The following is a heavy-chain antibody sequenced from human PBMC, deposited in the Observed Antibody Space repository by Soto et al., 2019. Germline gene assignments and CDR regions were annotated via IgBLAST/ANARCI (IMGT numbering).Heavy chain of an antibody. Sequence: EVQLVESGGGLVQPGGSLRLSCAASGFTFSSYWMSWVRQAPGKGLEWVANIKQDGSEKYYVDSVKGRFTISRDNAKNSLYLQMNSLRAEDTAVYYCARGRITMVRGKTQLAYYFDYWGQGTLVTVSS. J-gene: IGHJ4*02. CDR3: ARGRITMVRGKTQLAYYFDY. CDR1: GFTFSSYW. D-gene: IGHD3-10*01. V-gene: IGHV3-7*05. CDR2: IKQDGSEK.